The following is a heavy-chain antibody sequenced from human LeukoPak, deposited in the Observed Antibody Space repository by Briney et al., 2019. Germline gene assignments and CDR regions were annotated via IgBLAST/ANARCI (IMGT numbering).Heavy chain of an antibody. J-gene: IGHJ4*02. Sequence: SVKVSCKASGYSFTSYGISWVRQAPGQGLEWMGRIIPILGIANYAQKFQGRVTITADKSTSTAYMELSSLRSEDTAVYYCARGGYGYPFDYWGQGTLVTVSS. D-gene: IGHD5-18*01. CDR3: ARGGYGYPFDY. V-gene: IGHV1-69*04. CDR1: GYSFTSYG. CDR2: IIPILGIA.